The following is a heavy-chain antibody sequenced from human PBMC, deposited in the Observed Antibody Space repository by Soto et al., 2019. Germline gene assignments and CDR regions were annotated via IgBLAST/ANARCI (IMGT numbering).Heavy chain of an antibody. CDR1: RDSVDGKSAA. CDR2: TYYRSRWYN. J-gene: IGHJ4*02. CDR3: AIEFPYYVSPDGYLAY. V-gene: IGHV6-1*01. Sequence: SQTLSLTCAISRDSVDGKSAAWNWSRQSPSRGLEWLGRTYYRSRWYNDYAVSVKSRITVTPDTSKNQFSLHLNSVTPEDTAVYYCAIEFPYYVSPDGYLAYWAQGALDTGSS. D-gene: IGHD3-16*01.